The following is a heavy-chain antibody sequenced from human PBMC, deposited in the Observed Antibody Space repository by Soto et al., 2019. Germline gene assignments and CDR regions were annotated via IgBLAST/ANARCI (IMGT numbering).Heavy chain of an antibody. CDR3: ARASLYSTSPKSAFDI. CDR1: GYTFTSYG. V-gene: IGHV1-18*01. CDR2: ISTYNGNP. D-gene: IGHD6-6*01. Sequence: QVQLVQSGPEVKKPGASVKVSCKASGYTFTSYGISWVRQAPGHGLEWMGWISTYNGNPNYAQNLQGRVTMTTDTSTSTAYMQLSCLRSDDTAVLYCARASLYSTSPKSAFDIWGQGTVVTVSP. J-gene: IGHJ3*02.